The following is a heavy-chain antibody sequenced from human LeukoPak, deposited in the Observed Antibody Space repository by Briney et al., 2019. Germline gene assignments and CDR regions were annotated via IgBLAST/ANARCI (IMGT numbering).Heavy chain of an antibody. D-gene: IGHD6-13*01. Sequence: SETLSLTCTVSGGSISSYYWSWIRQPAGKGLEWIGRIYTSGGTNYNPSLKRRVTMSVDTSKNQFSLKLSSATAADTAVYYCAREGSSWYYFDYWGQGTLVTVSS. CDR3: AREGSSWYYFDY. CDR2: IYTSGGT. V-gene: IGHV4-4*07. CDR1: GGSISSYY. J-gene: IGHJ4*02.